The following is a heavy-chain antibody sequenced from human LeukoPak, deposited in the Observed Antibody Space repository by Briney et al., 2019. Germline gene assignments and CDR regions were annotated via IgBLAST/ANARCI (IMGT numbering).Heavy chain of an antibody. V-gene: IGHV6-1*01. CDR3: ARGRLYVTGERPHHFDH. CDR1: GDFVSNDSAA. D-gene: IGHD7-27*01. Sequence: SQTLSLTCVISGDFVSNDSAAWNWIRQSPSRGLEWLGRTYYRSKWYNDYAASVKGRITVNPDTSKNQFSLQLRSVTPEDTAVYYCARGRLYVTGERPHHFDHWGQGTLVTVSS. CDR2: TYYRSKWYN. J-gene: IGHJ4*02.